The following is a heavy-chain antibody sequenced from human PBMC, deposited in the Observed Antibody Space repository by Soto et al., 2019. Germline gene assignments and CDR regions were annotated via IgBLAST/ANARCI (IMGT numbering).Heavy chain of an antibody. Sequence: GSLRLSCAASEFTFSSYAMSWVRQAPGKGLEWVSTISGSGGSTYYTDSVKGRFTISRDNSKNTLSLHMNSLRAEDTAVYYCAKWKYTTSSPFDYWGPGTLVTVSS. V-gene: IGHV3-23*01. J-gene: IGHJ4*02. CDR2: ISGSGGST. CDR3: AKWKYTTSSPFDY. CDR1: EFTFSSYA. D-gene: IGHD6-6*01.